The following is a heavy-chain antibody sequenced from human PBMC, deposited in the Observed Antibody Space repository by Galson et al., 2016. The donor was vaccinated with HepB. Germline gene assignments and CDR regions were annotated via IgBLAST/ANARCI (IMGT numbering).Heavy chain of an antibody. J-gene: IGHJ4*02. CDR1: GFTFSTYS. D-gene: IGHD6-19*01. V-gene: IGHV3-21*01. CDR3: ARDRQWLD. Sequence: SLRLSCAASGFTFSTYSMNWVRQAPGKGLEWLSSISGDTTYIYYADSVRGLFTISRDNPKNSLYLQMNSLRAEDTAVYYCARDRQWLDWGQGTLVTVSS. CDR2: ISGDTTYI.